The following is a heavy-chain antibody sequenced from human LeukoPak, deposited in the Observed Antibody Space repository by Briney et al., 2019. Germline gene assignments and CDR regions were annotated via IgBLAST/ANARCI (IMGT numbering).Heavy chain of an antibody. CDR3: VRSSASKYDY. CDR1: GFTFSNYA. Sequence: GGSLRLSCSASGFTFSNYAMHWVRQARGKGPQHVSTISGSGGATHYTDSMKGRFIISRDNSRNTLYLQMSGLRSEDTAVYYCVRSSASKYDYWGQGTLVTVSS. D-gene: IGHD2-2*01. V-gene: IGHV3-64D*06. J-gene: IGHJ4*02. CDR2: ISGSGGAT.